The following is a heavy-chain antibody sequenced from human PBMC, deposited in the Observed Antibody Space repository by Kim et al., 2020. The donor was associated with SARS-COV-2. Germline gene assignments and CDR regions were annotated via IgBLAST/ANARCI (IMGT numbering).Heavy chain of an antibody. V-gene: IGHV3-30*18. CDR1: GLIFANHG. CDR3: AKVFFDYYDRSGSFDF. J-gene: IGHJ3*01. CDR2: ISYDGSNR. D-gene: IGHD3-22*01. Sequence: GGSPRLSCSASGLIFANHGMHWVRQAPGKGLEWLAGISYDGSNRYHGDSVRGRFTISRDNSKNTLYLQMNSLTIEDTAIYYCAKVFFDYYDRSGSFDFWG.